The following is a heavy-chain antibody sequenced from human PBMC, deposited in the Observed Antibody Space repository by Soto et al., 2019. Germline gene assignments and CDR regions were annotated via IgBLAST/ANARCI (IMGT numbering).Heavy chain of an antibody. CDR1: GGTFSSYA. D-gene: IGHD6-13*01. J-gene: IGHJ4*01. Sequence: GASVKVSCKASGGTFSSYAISWVRQAPGQGLEWMGGIIPMFGTANYAQKFQGRVTITADESTSTAYMELSSLRSEDTAVYYCARAPEYSSSWYYFDYWGHGTLVTVSS. CDR3: ARAPEYSSSWYYFDY. V-gene: IGHV1-69*13. CDR2: IIPMFGTA.